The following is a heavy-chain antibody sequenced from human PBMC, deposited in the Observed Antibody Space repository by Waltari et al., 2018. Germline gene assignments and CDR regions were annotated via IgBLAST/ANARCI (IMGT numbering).Heavy chain of an antibody. J-gene: IGHJ3*02. CDR2: IWYDGSNK. Sequence: GLEWVAVIWYDGSNKYYADSVKGRFTISRDNSKNTLYLQMNSLRAEDTAVYYCARGQGEWELLLFLYAFDIWGQGTRVTVSS. D-gene: IGHD1-26*01. V-gene: IGHV3-33*01. CDR3: ARGQGEWELLLFLYAFDI.